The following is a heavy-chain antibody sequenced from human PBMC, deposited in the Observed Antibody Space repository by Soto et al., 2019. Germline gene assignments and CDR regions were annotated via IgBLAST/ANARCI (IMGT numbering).Heavy chain of an antibody. D-gene: IGHD4-4*01. CDR2: IKSKADGETK. CDR3: CVIKRRDQYSTSGYWFDP. CDR1: GFTFSHAW. Sequence: VGSLRLSCAASGFTFSHAWMSWVRQAPGKGLEWVGRIKSKADGETKDYGAPVRGRFTISRDDSQDILYLHMNSLRIEDTAVYYCCVIKRRDQYSTSGYWFDPWGPGTLVTVSS. V-gene: IGHV3-15*01. J-gene: IGHJ5*02.